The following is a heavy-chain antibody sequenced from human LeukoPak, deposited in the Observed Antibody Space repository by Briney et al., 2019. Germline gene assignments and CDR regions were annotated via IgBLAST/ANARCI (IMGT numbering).Heavy chain of an antibody. CDR3: ARSLYGHYFDH. V-gene: IGHV4-59*11. Sequence: SETLSLTCTVSGVSSSSHYWSWLRQSPGKGLEWIGYVHNSGSTKYKTSLESRVTMSVDTSKNQFYLKVRSVTAADTAVYYCARSLYGHYFDHWGQGTLVTVSS. D-gene: IGHD3-10*01. CDR1: GVSSSSHY. CDR2: VHNSGST. J-gene: IGHJ4*02.